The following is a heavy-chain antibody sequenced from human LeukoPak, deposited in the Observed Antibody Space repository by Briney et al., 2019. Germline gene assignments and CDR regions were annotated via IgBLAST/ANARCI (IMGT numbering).Heavy chain of an antibody. J-gene: IGHJ4*02. CDR1: GFTFSNAW. D-gene: IGHD6-19*01. CDR2: ISGSGGST. Sequence: GGSLRLSCAASGFTFSNAWMSWVRQAPGKGLEWVSAISGSGGSTYYADSVKGRFTISRDNSKNTLYLQMNSLRAEDTAVYYCAKDDEQWLLYWSQGTLVTVSS. V-gene: IGHV3-23*01. CDR3: AKDDEQWLLY.